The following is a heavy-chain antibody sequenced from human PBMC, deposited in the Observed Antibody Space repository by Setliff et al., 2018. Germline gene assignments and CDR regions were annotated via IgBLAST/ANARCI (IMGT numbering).Heavy chain of an antibody. CDR3: ARKREGRGGYFDL. D-gene: IGHD3-16*01. CDR2: IYTSGST. V-gene: IGHV4-61*02. CDR1: GGSISSGSYY. Sequence: PSETLSLTCTVSGGSISSGSYYWSWIRQPAGKGLEWIGRIYTSGSTNYNPSLTSRVTMSVDTSKNQFSLKLGSGTAAATAVYYCARKREGRGGYFDLWGRGTLVTVSS. J-gene: IGHJ2*01.